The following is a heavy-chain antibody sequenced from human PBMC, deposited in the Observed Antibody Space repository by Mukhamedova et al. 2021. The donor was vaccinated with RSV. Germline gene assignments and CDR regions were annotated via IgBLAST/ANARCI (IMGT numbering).Heavy chain of an antibody. V-gene: IGHV4-59*01. J-gene: IGHJ6*02. CDR3: ARDRLAVAGDYYYGMDV. Sequence: LKSRVTISVDTSKYQFSLKLSSVTAADTAVYYCARDRLAVAGDYYYGMDVWGQGTTVTVSS. D-gene: IGHD6-19*01.